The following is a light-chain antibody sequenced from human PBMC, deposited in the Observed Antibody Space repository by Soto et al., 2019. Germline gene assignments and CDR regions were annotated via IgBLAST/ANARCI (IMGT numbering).Light chain of an antibody. V-gene: IGKV3-11*01. CDR2: DAS. CDR3: QQRSNWPPT. Sequence: EVVLIQSPATLSLSPGERATLSCRASQSVNTYLAWYQHKPGQAPRLLIYDASNRATGIPARFSGSGSGTDFTLTISSLEPEDFAVYYCQQRSNWPPTFGGGTKVEIK. CDR1: QSVNTY. J-gene: IGKJ4*01.